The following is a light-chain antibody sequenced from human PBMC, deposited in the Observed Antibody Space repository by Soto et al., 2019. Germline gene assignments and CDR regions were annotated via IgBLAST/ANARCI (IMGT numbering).Light chain of an antibody. V-gene: IGLV2-23*01. Sequence: QSALTQPASASRSPGQSITISCNGTTGDVGNSKFVSWYQQYPGKAPKLILYEASKRPAGISNRFSGSKSGNTASLTISGLQDEDEADYYCGSYVVGSFTHYVFGIGTKLTAL. J-gene: IGLJ1*01. CDR1: TGDVGNSKF. CDR2: EAS. CDR3: GSYVVGSFTHYV.